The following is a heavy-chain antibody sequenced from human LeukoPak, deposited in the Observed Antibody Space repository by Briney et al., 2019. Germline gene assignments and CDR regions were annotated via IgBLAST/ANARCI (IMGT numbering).Heavy chain of an antibody. CDR2: TYYRSKWYN. D-gene: IGHD3-10*01. CDR3: ARDMVRGVITSDAFDI. CDR1: GDSVSSNSAA. V-gene: IGHV6-1*01. Sequence: SQTLSLTCAISGDSVSSNSAAWNWIRQSPSRGLEWLGRTYYRSKWYNDYAVSVKSRITINPDTSKNQFSLQLNSVTPEGTAVYYCARDMVRGVITSDAFDIWGQGTMVTVSS. J-gene: IGHJ3*02.